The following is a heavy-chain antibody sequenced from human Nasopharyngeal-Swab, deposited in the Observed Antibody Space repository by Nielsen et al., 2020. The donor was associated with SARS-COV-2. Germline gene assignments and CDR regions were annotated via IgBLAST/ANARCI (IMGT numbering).Heavy chain of an antibody. V-gene: IGHV4-34*01. J-gene: IGHJ4*02. Sequence: SQTLSLTCAVYGGSFSGYYWSWIRQPPGKGLEWIGEINQSGSTNYNPSLKSRVTISVDTSKNQFSLKLSSVTAADTAVYYCARGRRDFVVALGAQFGYWGQGTLVTVSS. CDR2: INQSGST. D-gene: IGHD2-15*01. CDR1: GGSFSGYY. CDR3: ARGRRDFVVALGAQFGY.